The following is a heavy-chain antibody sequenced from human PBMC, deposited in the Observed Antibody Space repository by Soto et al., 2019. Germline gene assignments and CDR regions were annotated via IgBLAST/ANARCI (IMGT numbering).Heavy chain of an antibody. CDR1: GFTFSNAW. J-gene: IGHJ3*02. CDR2: IKSKTDGGTT. D-gene: IGHD3-10*01. CDR3: TTAGVDDAFDI. Sequence: GGSLRLSCAACGFTFSNAWISWVRQAPWKGLEWVGRIKSKTDGGTTDYAAPVKGRFTISRDDSKNTLYLQMNSLKTEDTAVYYCTTAGVDDAFDIWGQGTMVTV. V-gene: IGHV3-15*01.